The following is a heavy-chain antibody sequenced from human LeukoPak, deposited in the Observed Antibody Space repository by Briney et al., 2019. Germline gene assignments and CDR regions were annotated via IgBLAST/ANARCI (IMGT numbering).Heavy chain of an antibody. CDR2: ISNNDGTT. Sequence: GGSLRLSCAASEFTFSSYAMSWVRQAPGKGLEWVSTISNNDGTTYYADSVKGRFTITRDNSKNSLYLQMNSLTGEDTAIYYCAKATGTLGNWGQGTLVTVSS. D-gene: IGHD1-1*01. J-gene: IGHJ4*02. V-gene: IGHV3-23*01. CDR1: EFTFSSYA. CDR3: AKATGTLGN.